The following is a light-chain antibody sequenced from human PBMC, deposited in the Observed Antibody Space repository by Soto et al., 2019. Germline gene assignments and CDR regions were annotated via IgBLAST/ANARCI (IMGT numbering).Light chain of an antibody. CDR1: SSDVGGYNY. CDR2: EVS. Sequence: QSALTQPASVSGSPGQSITISCTGTSSDVGGYNYVSWCQQHPGKAPKLMIYEVSNRPSGVSNRFSGSKSGNTASLTISGLQAEDEADYYCSSYTSSSIEYVFGTGTKLTVL. CDR3: SSYTSSSIEYV. J-gene: IGLJ1*01. V-gene: IGLV2-14*01.